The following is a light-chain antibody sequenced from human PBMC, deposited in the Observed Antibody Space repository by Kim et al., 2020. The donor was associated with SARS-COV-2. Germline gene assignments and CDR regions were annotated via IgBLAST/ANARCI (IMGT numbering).Light chain of an antibody. V-gene: IGLV3-19*01. CDR3: NSRDSSGNHVV. J-gene: IGLJ2*01. CDR1: SLRSYY. CDR2: GKN. Sequence: ALGQTVRITCQGDSLRSYYASRYQQKPGQAPVLVIYGKNNRPSGISDRFSGSSSGNTASLTITGAQAEDEADYYCNSRDSSGNHVVFGGGTQLTVL.